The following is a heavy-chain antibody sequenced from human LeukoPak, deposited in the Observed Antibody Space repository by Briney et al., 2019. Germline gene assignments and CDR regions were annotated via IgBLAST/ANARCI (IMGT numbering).Heavy chain of an antibody. CDR2: INHSGST. CDR1: GGSFSSYY. D-gene: IGHD4-17*01. CDR3: ARGPPTVTRKKQQRTFLDYFQH. V-gene: IGHV4-34*01. Sequence: SETLSLTCAVYGGSFSSYYWSWIRQPPGKGLEWIGEINHSGSTNYSPSLKSRVTISVDTSKNQFSLKLSSLTAADTAVYYCARGPPTVTRKKQQRTFLDYFQHWGQGTLVTVSS. J-gene: IGHJ1*01.